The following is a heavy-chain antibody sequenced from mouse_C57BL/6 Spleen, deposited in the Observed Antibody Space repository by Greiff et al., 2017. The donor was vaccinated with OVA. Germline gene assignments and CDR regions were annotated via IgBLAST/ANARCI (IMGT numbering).Heavy chain of an antibody. CDR2: INPNNGGT. J-gene: IGHJ2*01. CDR1: GYTFTDYN. D-gene: IGHD2-5*01. Sequence: EVHLVESGPELVKPGASVKIPCKASGYTFTDYNMDWVKQSHGKSLEWIGDINPNNGGTIYNQKFKGKATLTVDKSSSTAYMELRSLTSEDTAVYYCARYSNYFDYWGQGTTLTVSS. CDR3: ARYSNYFDY. V-gene: IGHV1-18*01.